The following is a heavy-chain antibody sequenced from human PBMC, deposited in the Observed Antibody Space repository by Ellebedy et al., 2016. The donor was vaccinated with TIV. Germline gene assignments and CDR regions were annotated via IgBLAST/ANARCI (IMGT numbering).Heavy chain of an antibody. D-gene: IGHD2-21*02. V-gene: IGHV1-18*01. J-gene: IGHJ4*02. CDR2: ISAYNGNT. CDR3: ARDGACGGDCYGDNY. Sequence: AASVKVSCKASGYTFTSYDISWVRQAPGQGLEWMGWISAYNGNTNYAQKLQGRVTMTTDTSTSTAYMELRSLRSDDTAVYYCARDGACGGDCYGDNYWGQGSLVTVSS. CDR1: GYTFTSYD.